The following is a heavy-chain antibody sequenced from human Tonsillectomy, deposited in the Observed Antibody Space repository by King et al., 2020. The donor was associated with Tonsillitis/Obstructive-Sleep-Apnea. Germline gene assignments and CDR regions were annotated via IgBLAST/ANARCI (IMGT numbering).Heavy chain of an antibody. CDR1: GFTFSSYW. CDR2: INTNGSVT. J-gene: IGHJ4*02. V-gene: IGHV3-74*01. D-gene: IGHD3-16*01. Sequence: VQLVESGGGLVQPGGSLRLSCSASGFTFSSYWMHWVRQAPGKGLVWVSRINTNGSVTTNADSVKGRFTISRDNAKNKLYLQMNSLRAEDTAVYYCARALRGGFDYWGQGTLVTVSS. CDR3: ARALRGGFDY.